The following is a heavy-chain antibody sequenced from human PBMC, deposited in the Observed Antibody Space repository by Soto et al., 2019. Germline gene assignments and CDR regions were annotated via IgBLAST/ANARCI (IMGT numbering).Heavy chain of an antibody. D-gene: IGHD3-3*01. J-gene: IGHJ6*03. CDR3: ARDVRGRDFWSGYYQYYSYVDD. CDR2: IYSGGST. V-gene: IGHV3-66*01. CDR1: GFTASSNY. Sequence: GGSLRLSCAASGFTASSNYMSWVRQAPGKGLEWVSVIYSGGSTYYTDSVKGRFTISRDDSKNTLYLQMNSLRAEDAAVYYCARDVRGRDFWSGYYQYYSYVDDWGQGTTVTVPS.